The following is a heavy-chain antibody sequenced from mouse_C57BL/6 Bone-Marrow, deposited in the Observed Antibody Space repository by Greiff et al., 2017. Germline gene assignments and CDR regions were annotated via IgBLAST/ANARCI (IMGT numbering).Heavy chain of an antibody. J-gene: IGHJ2*01. CDR2: IHPNSGST. CDR1: GYTFTGYW. V-gene: IGHV1-64*01. Sequence: QVQLQQPGAELVKPGASVKLSCKASGYTFTGYWMHWVKQRPGQGLEWIGMIHPNSGSTNYNEKFKSKATLTVDKSSSTAYMQLSSLTSEDSAVYYCARGRYYYGSSRYYFDYWGQGTTLTVSS. CDR3: ARGRYYYGSSRYYFDY. D-gene: IGHD1-1*01.